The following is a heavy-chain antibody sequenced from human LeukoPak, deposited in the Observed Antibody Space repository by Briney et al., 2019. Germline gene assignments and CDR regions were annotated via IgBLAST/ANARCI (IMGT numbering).Heavy chain of an antibody. CDR3: ARGHASGSWLIDY. D-gene: IGHD3-10*01. CDR2: MSSDGGNQ. Sequence: PGGSLRLSCAASGFSFSGYSVHWVRQAPGKGLEWVTFMSSDGGNQYHADSVKGRFTISRDNSKNALYMQMNSLRAEDTAVYHCARGHASGSWLIDYWGLGTLVTVSS. J-gene: IGHJ4*02. V-gene: IGHV3-30*01. CDR1: GFSFSGYS.